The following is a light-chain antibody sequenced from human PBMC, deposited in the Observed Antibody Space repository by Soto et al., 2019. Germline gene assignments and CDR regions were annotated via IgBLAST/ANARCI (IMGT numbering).Light chain of an antibody. CDR2: DAS. V-gene: IGKV3-11*01. Sequence: EPVLTQSPATLSLSPGERATLSCRASQYVGSSLAWYQQKPGQAPRLLIYDASKTAAGISARFSGSGSGTDFTLTINNLEPQDLAMYYCQHRSNRALTFGGGTKVEIK. J-gene: IGKJ4*01. CDR1: QYVGSS. CDR3: QHRSNRALT.